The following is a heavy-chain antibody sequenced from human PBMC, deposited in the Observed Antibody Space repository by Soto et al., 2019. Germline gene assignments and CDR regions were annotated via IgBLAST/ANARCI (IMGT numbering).Heavy chain of an antibody. CDR3: ARGGGMVGATAADY. CDR1: GGSISSGGYY. D-gene: IGHD1-26*01. V-gene: IGHV4-31*03. J-gene: IGHJ4*02. Sequence: QVQLQESGPGLVKPSQTLSLTCTVSGGSISSGGYYWSWIRQHPGKGLEWIVYIYYCGSTYYNPSLSCRVLLSVGTAKSRFSLKLSSVTAAGTAVYSCARGGGMVGATAADYWGQGTLVTVSS. CDR2: IYYCGST.